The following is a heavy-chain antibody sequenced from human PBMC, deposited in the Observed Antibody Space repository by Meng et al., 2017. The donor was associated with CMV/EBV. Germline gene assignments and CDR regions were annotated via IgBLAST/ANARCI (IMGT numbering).Heavy chain of an antibody. CDR1: GFTFISYS. Sequence: LSLTCAASGFTFISYSMNWVRQAPGKGLEWVSSISSSSSYIYYADSVKGRFTISRDNAKNSLYLQMNSLRAEDTAVYYCARAASGGSERWDYYYYGMDVWGQGTTVTVSS. CDR3: ARAASGGSERWDYYYYGMDV. V-gene: IGHV3-21*01. J-gene: IGHJ6*02. CDR2: ISSSSSYI. D-gene: IGHD5-24*01.